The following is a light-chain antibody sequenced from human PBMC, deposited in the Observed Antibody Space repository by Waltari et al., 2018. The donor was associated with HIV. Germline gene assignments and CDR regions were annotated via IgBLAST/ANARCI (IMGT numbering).Light chain of an antibody. CDR1: NPNIGSNY. J-gene: IGLJ1*01. CDR3: GTWESSLSVYV. Sequence: QSVLTQPPSVSAAPGQKVTISCSGNNPNIGSNYVSWYQHLPRTAPNLLISEKNKRASGVPDRISGSKSGTSATLDITGLRTGDEADYYCGTWESSLSVYVFGTGTQVTVL. CDR2: EKN. V-gene: IGLV1-51*02.